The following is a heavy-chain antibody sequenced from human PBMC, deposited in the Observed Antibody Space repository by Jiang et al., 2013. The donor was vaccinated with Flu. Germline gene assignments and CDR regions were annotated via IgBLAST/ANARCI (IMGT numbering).Heavy chain of an antibody. D-gene: IGHD6-13*01. Sequence: SCKASGGTFSHYAISWVRQAPGQGLEWMGGIIPIVGTAKYAQRFQGRLTISAHESTRTADIELSSLTSDDTAVYYCARGSQAADYYYGMDVWGQGTTVTVS. CDR1: GGTFSHYA. V-gene: IGHV1-69*01. CDR2: IIPIVGTA. CDR3: ARGSQAADYYYGMDV. J-gene: IGHJ6*02.